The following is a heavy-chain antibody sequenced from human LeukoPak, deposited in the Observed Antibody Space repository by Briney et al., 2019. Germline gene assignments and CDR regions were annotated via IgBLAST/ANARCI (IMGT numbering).Heavy chain of an antibody. D-gene: IGHD2-2*01. CDR3: VRAFCSGTGCYPYYFDF. CDR1: GFTFSSYS. V-gene: IGHV3-21*01. CDR2: ISSSSTYI. Sequence: PGGSLRLSCAASGFTFSSYSMDWVRQAPGRGLEWVASISSSSTYIYYGDSVKGRFTISRDNAKNSLFLQMDSLKAEDTAVYYCVRAFCSGTGCYPYYFDFWGQGTLVTVSS. J-gene: IGHJ4*02.